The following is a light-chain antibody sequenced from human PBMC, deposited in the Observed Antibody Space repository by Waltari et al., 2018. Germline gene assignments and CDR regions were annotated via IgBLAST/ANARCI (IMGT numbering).Light chain of an antibody. CDR2: RSD. V-gene: IGLV1-44*01. CDR3: AAWDDSLNGHWV. Sequence: QSVLTQPPSASGTPGQGVTISCSGGASNIGNNVVNWYQQVPGKAPKLLIYRSDRRPAGVPDRFSGSKSGTSASLAISGLQSEDEADYYCAAWDDSLNGHWVFGGGTKVTVL. J-gene: IGLJ3*02. CDR1: ASNIGNNV.